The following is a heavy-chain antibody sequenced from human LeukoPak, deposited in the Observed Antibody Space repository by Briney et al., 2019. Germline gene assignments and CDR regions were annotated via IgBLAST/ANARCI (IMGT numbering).Heavy chain of an antibody. CDR2: ISSSGSTI. D-gene: IGHD6-19*01. V-gene: IGHV3-11*04. CDR3: VKDLSGAWSFDF. Sequence: KAGGSLRLSCAASGFTFSDYYMSWIRQAPGKGLEWVSYISSSGSTIYYADSVKGRFTISRDNSKNTLYLQTDSLRTEDTAVYYCVKDLSGAWSFDFWGQGTLVTVSS. CDR1: GFTFSDYY. J-gene: IGHJ4*02.